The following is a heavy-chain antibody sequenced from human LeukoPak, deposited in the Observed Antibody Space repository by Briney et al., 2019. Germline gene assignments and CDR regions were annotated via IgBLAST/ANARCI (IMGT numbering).Heavy chain of an antibody. V-gene: IGHV3-48*01. J-gene: IGHJ6*03. D-gene: IGHD3-22*01. CDR1: GFTFSSYS. CDR2: ISSSSSTI. CDR3: ARDAYDSSGYYYDYYYYMDV. Sequence: PGGSLRLSCAASGFTFSSYSMNWVRQAPGKGLEWVSYISSSSSTIYYADSVKGRFTISRDNAKNSLYLQMNSLRAEDTAVYYCARDAYDSSGYYYDYYYYMDVWGKGTTVTVSS.